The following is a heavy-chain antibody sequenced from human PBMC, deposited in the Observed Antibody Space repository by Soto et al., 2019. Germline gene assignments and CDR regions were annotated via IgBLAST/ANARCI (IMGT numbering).Heavy chain of an antibody. D-gene: IGHD2-2*01. V-gene: IGHV1-3*01. CDR1: GYTFSSYA. CDR2: IHAGNGDT. Sequence: QVQLVQSGAEVKKPGASVKVSCKASGYTFSSYAVQWVRQAPGQSLEWIGWIHAGNGDTKYSQKFHGRVTLTRDTPAHTAYMDLSSLRAEDTAVYYCARVPRYTSDIVEVPAVMFDDWFVPWGQGTLVTVSS. J-gene: IGHJ5*02. CDR3: ARVPRYTSDIVEVPAVMFDDWFVP.